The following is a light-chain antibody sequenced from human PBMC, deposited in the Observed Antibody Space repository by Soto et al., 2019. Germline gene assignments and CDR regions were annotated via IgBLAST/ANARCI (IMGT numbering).Light chain of an antibody. J-gene: IGKJ2*01. CDR1: QSVLYSSNNKND. V-gene: IGKV4-1*01. CDR2: WAS. CDR3: QQYYIPPYT. Sequence: DIVMTQSPDSLAVSLGERATINCKSSQSVLYSSNNKNDLGWYQQKPGQPPKLLIYWASTRESGVPDRFSGSGSGTDFTLTINSLQAEDVAVYYCQQYYIPPYTFGQGTKLEIK.